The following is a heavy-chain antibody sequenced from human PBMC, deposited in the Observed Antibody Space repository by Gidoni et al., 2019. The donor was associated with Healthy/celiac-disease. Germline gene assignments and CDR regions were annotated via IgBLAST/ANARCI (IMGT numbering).Heavy chain of an antibody. V-gene: IGHV3-21*01. J-gene: IGHJ4*02. D-gene: IGHD3-10*01. Sequence: EVQLVESGGGMVKPGGSLRHACAASGLTFSSGSMNWVRQAPRKGLEWVSSISSSGSTLYYADSVTGRFTISRDNAKNSLYLQMNSLSAEDTAVYYCARSHYYGSEPPYFFDYWGQGTLVTVSS. CDR2: ISSSGSTL. CDR1: GLTFSSGS. CDR3: ARSHYYGSEPPYFFDY.